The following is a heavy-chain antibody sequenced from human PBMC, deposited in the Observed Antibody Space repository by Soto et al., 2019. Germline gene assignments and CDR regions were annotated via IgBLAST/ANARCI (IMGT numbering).Heavy chain of an antibody. J-gene: IGHJ6*02. V-gene: IGHV5-10-1*01. D-gene: IGHD6-19*01. CDR3: ASPLQSAGIAVAGSYGMDV. CDR2: IDPSDSYT. Sequence: PGESLKISCQGSGYSFTSYWISWVRQMPGKGLEWMGRIDPSDSYTNYSPSFQGHVTISADKSISTAYLQWSSLKASDTAMYYCASPLQSAGIAVAGSYGMDVWGQGTTVTVSS. CDR1: GYSFTSYW.